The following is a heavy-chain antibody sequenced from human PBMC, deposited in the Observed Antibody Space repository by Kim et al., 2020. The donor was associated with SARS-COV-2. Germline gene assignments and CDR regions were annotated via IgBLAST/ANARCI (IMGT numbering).Heavy chain of an antibody. D-gene: IGHD6-13*01. V-gene: IGHV3-64D*06. Sequence: ADAVKGRFTISRDNSKNTLYLQMSSLRAEDTAVYYCVLLFPTAGTGSFDYWGQGTLVTVSS. CDR3: VLLFPTAGTGSFDY. J-gene: IGHJ4*02.